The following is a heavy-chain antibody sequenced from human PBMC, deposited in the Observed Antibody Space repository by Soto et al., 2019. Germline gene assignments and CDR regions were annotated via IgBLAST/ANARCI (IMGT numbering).Heavy chain of an antibody. D-gene: IGHD3-22*01. CDR2: IYWNDDK. CDR3: AHPIDYYDSSGYDY. Sequence: SGPTLVNPTQTLTLTCTFSGFSLSTSGVGVGWIRQPPGKALEWLALIYWNDDKRYSPSLKSRLTTTKDTSKNQVVLTMTNMDPVDTATYYCAHPIDYYDSSGYDYWGQGTLVTVSS. V-gene: IGHV2-5*01. CDR1: GFSLSTSGVG. J-gene: IGHJ4*02.